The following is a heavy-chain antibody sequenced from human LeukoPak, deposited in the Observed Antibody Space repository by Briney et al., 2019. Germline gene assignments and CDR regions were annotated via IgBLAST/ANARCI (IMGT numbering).Heavy chain of an antibody. CDR1: GFTFSSYS. J-gene: IGHJ4*02. CDR3: ARESWYRVSVYFDY. V-gene: IGHV3-21*01. CDR2: ISSSSSYI. Sequence: GGSLRLSCAASGFTFSSYSMNWVRQAPGKGLEGVSSISSSSSYIYYADSGKGRFTISRDNARNSLYLQMNSLRAEDTAVYYCARESWYRVSVYFDYWGQGTLVTVSS. D-gene: IGHD6-13*01.